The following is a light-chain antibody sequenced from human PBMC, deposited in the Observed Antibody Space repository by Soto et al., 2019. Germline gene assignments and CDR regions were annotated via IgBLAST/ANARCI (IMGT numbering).Light chain of an antibody. J-gene: IGKJ1*01. CDR1: QNVSSNY. V-gene: IGKV3-20*01. CDR2: GAT. Sequence: IVLSLPPGTRSLSPGARATLSCRASQNVSSNYLACYQQQPRWPPRLLNYGATSSDTGTPDRISSSACGKDSMLTISIEEHEDVEEYCCQEYGPSMTFGQGTKVDNK. CDR3: QEYGPSMT.